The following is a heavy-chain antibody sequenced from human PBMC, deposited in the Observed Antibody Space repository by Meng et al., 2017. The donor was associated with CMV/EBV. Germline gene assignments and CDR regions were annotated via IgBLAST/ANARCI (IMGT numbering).Heavy chain of an antibody. CDR3: ARRRDYSIWFDP. Sequence: ASVKVSCKASGYTFTGYYMHWVRQAPGQGLEWMGWINPNSGGTNYAQKFQGRVTMTRDTSISTAYMELSRLRSEDTAVYYCARRRDYSIWFDPWGQGTLVTVSS. CDR2: INPNSGGT. V-gene: IGHV1-2*02. D-gene: IGHD4-11*01. CDR1: GYTFTGYY. J-gene: IGHJ5*02.